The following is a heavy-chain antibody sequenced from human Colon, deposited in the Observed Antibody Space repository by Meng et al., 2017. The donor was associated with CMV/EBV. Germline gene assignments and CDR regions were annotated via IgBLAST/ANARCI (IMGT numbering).Heavy chain of an antibody. Sequence: SGGTATAYAMSWVRQAPGRGLEWMGWINTNTGNPTYAQGFTGRFVFSFDTSINTAYLDIRSLEIEDTAVYFCALEDILTGQYSFDYWGQGSLVTVSS. J-gene: IGHJ4*02. D-gene: IGHD3-9*01. CDR3: ALEDILTGQYSFDY. CDR2: INTNTGNP. CDR1: GGTATAYA. V-gene: IGHV7-4-1*01.